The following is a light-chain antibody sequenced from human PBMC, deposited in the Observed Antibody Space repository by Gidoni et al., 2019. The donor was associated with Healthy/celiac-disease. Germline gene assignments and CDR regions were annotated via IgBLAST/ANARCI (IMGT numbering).Light chain of an antibody. CDR2: DAS. Sequence: EIVLTQSPATLSWSPGERAPLPCRASQSVSSYLAWYQQKPGQAPRLLIYDASNRATGIPARFSGIGSGTDFTLTISSLEPEDFAVYYCQQRSNWPRTFXXXTKLEIK. V-gene: IGKV3-11*01. CDR1: QSVSSY. CDR3: QQRSNWPRT. J-gene: IGKJ2*01.